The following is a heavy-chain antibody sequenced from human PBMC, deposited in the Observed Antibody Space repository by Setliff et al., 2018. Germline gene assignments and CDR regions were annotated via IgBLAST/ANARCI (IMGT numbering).Heavy chain of an antibody. J-gene: IGHJ3*01. Sequence: SETLSLTCDVSGISITSGHYWGWIRQPPGKGLEGTATIYHRGRTYYNPSLGSRVTISLDTSKNQYSLRLRSVTAADTAVYYCASPRRDDLDTPFDAFDLWGQGTKVTVSS. CDR1: GISITSGHY. D-gene: IGHD1-1*01. CDR3: ASPRRDDLDTPFDAFDL. V-gene: IGHV4-38-2*01. CDR2: IYHRGRT.